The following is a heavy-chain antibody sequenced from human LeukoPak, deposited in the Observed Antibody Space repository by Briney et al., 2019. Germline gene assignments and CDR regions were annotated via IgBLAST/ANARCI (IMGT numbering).Heavy chain of an antibody. V-gene: IGHV3-23*01. CDR1: GFTFSSFA. CDR3: AKVIGASPFDS. D-gene: IGHD1-26*01. CDR2: ISGSGSST. J-gene: IGHJ5*01. Sequence: GGSLRLSCTASGFTFSSFAMTWVRQAPGKGLEWVSVISGSGSSTYYADSVKGRFSISRDNSKNTVYLQVNSLRVEDTAIYHCAKVIGASPFDSWGQGTLVTVSS.